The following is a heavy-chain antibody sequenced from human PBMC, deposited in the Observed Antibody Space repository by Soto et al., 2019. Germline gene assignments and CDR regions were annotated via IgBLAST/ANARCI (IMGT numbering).Heavy chain of an antibody. Sequence: QVQLQQWGAGLLKPSETLSHTCAVYGGSFSGYYWSWIRQPPGKGLEWIGEINHSGSTNYNPSLKRRVTISVDTSKNQFSLKLSSVTAADTAVYYCARVLYYYGSGSYVYFQHWGQGTLVTVSS. V-gene: IGHV4-34*01. CDR3: ARVLYYYGSGSYVYFQH. CDR1: GGSFSGYY. CDR2: INHSGST. D-gene: IGHD3-10*01. J-gene: IGHJ1*01.